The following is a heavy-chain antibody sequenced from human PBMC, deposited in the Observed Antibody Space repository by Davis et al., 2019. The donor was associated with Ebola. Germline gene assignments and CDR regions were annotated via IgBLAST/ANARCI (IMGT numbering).Heavy chain of an antibody. V-gene: IGHV4-59*01. CDR3: ARDKSGWAGYFDY. CDR2: IQYSGST. J-gene: IGHJ4*02. CDR1: GGSISSYS. Sequence: MPSETLSLTCTVSGGSISSYSWSWIRQPPGKGLEWIGFIQYSGSTNYNPSLKSRVTISLDTSKNQFSLKLTSVIAEDTAMYYCARDKSGWAGYFDYWGLGSLVTVSS. D-gene: IGHD6-19*01.